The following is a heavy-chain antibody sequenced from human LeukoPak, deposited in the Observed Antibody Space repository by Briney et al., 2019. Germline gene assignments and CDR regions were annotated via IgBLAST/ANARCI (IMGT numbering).Heavy chain of an antibody. CDR1: GFTLSSYW. V-gene: IGHV3-7*01. D-gene: IGHD2-15*01. Sequence: PGGSLRLSCAASGFTLSSYWMTWVRQAPGKGLEWVANIRQDGGEIYYVDSVKDRFTISRDNAKNSRYLQMNSLRAEDTAVYYCARESGGSRNFDYWGQGTLVTVSS. J-gene: IGHJ4*02. CDR3: ARESGGSRNFDY. CDR2: IRQDGGEI.